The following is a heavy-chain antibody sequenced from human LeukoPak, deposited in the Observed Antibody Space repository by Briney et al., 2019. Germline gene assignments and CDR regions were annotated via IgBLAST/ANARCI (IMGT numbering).Heavy chain of an antibody. Sequence: PGRSLRLSCAASGFTFSNYGIHWVRQAPGKGLEWVAVMLYDGTNKYYADSVKCRFTISRNNSKKTLYLQMNSRGAEDTAGYYCAKVVGGFDYWGQGTLVTVSS. J-gene: IGHJ4*02. CDR3: AKVVGGFDY. CDR2: MLYDGTNK. V-gene: IGHV3-30*18. D-gene: IGHD3-10*01. CDR1: GFTFSNYG.